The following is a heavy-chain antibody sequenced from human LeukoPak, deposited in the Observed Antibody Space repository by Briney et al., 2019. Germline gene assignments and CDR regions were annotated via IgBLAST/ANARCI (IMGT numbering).Heavy chain of an antibody. CDR1: GGTFSSYA. CDR3: ARVAIYDSSGYYSVDYYYMDV. Sequence: SVKVSCKASGGTFSSYAISWVRQTPGQGLEWMGGIIPIFGTANYAQKFQGRVTITADESTSTAYMELSSLRSEDTAVYYCARVAIYDSSGYYSVDYYYMDVWGKGTTVTVSS. V-gene: IGHV1-69*13. D-gene: IGHD3-22*01. J-gene: IGHJ6*03. CDR2: IIPIFGTA.